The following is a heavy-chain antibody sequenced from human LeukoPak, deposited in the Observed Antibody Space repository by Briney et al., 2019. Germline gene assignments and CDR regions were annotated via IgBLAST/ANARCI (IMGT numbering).Heavy chain of an antibody. V-gene: IGHV3-21*01. D-gene: IGHD6-13*01. CDR3: ARNSAGKSGYYFDY. J-gene: IGHJ4*02. Sequence: GGSLRLSCAASGFTFSSYSMNWVRQAPGKGLEWVSSISSSSSYIYYADSVKGRFTISRDNAKNSLYLRMNSLRAEDTAVYYCARNSAGKSGYYFDYWGQGTLVTVSS. CDR1: GFTFSSYS. CDR2: ISSSSSYI.